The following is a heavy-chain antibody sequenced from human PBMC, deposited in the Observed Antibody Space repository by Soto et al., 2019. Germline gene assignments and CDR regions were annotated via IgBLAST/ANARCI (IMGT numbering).Heavy chain of an antibody. CDR1: GYTFTSYG. CDR3: ARGPEYSSSWFRAPSYYYGMDV. D-gene: IGHD6-13*01. V-gene: IGHV1-18*01. Sequence: ASVKVSCKASGYTFTSYGISWVRQAPGQGLKWMGWISAYNGNTNYAQKLQGRVTMTTDTSTSTAYMELRSLRSDDTAVYYCARGPEYSSSWFRAPSYYYGMDVWGQGTTVTVSS. CDR2: ISAYNGNT. J-gene: IGHJ6*02.